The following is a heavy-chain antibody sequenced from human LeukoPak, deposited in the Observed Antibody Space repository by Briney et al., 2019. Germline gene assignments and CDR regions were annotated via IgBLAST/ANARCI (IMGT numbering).Heavy chain of an antibody. D-gene: IGHD6-13*01. CDR3: VRHGLGSSWFGFDY. CDR1: GYTFTTYC. J-gene: IGHJ4*02. CDR2: IYPGDSDP. Sequence: GESLKISCRGSGYTFTTYCIGWVRQMPGKVLEWMGIIYPGDSDPRYSPSFEGQVTISGDTSISTAYVQWSSLKASDSAMYYCVRHGLGSSWFGFDYWGQGTLVTVSS. V-gene: IGHV5-51*01.